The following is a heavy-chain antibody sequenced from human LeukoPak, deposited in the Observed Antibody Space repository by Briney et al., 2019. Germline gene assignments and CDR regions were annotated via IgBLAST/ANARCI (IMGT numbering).Heavy chain of an antibody. CDR2: IIPIFGTA. V-gene: IGHV1-69*13. J-gene: IGHJ4*02. Sequence: SVKVSCKASGGTFSTYAISWVRQAPGQGLEWMGGIIPIFGTATYAHKFQGRVTITADESTSTAYMELSSLRSEDTAMYYCARGRGYNYGQNDYWGLGTLVTVSS. D-gene: IGHD5-18*01. CDR3: ARGRGYNYGQNDY. CDR1: GGTFSTYA.